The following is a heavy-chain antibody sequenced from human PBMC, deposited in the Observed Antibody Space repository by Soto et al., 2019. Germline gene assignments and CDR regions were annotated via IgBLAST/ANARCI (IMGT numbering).Heavy chain of an antibody. CDR1: GGSISSNNHY. Sequence: KPSETLSLTCSVSGGSISSNNHYWGWIRQTPGKGLEWIGSIYYSGSTYYNPSLKSRVTISVDTSKNQFSLKSTSVTAADTAVYYCARQGITMIVVVVTDNWLDPWGQGTLVTGSS. CDR3: ARQGITMIVVVVTDNWLDP. CDR2: IYYSGST. J-gene: IGHJ5*02. D-gene: IGHD3-22*01. V-gene: IGHV4-39*01.